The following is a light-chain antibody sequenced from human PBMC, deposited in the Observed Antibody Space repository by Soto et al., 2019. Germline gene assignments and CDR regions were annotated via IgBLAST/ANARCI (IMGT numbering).Light chain of an antibody. CDR1: QSVSTNS. CDR3: QQYGSSPWT. Sequence: TVLTQSPDTLSLSPGERATLSCRASQSVSTNSLAWYQQKPGQAPRPLIYGASSRVTGIPDRFSGSGSGTDFTLTISRLEPEDFAVYYCQQYGSSPWTFGQGTKVDIK. J-gene: IGKJ1*01. CDR2: GAS. V-gene: IGKV3-20*01.